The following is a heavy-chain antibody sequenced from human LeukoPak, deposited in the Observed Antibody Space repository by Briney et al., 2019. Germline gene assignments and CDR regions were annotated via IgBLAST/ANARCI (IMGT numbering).Heavy chain of an antibody. D-gene: IGHD4-17*01. V-gene: IGHV4-4*02. CDR3: ARNGYYSADY. CDR2: IHHSGRT. J-gene: IGHJ4*02. Sequence: SETLSLTCDVSGVSISSDNWWSWVRQLPGKGLEWIAEIHHSGRTNYNPSLKSRVTISVDKSRNQFSVMLTSVTAADTAVYYCARNGYYSADYWGQGTLVTVSS. CDR1: GVSISSDNW.